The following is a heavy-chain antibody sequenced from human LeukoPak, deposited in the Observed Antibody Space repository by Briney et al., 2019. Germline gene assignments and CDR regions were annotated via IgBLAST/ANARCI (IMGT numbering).Heavy chain of an antibody. Sequence: GGSLRLSCAASGFTFSSYGMHWVRQAPGKGLEWVAVISYDGSNKYYADSVKGRFTISRDNSKNTLYLQMNSLRAEDTAVYHCAKNNGIYFGVDTFDYWGQGTLVTVSS. CDR2: ISYDGSNK. CDR3: AKNNGIYFGVDTFDY. V-gene: IGHV3-30*18. J-gene: IGHJ4*02. D-gene: IGHD3-3*01. CDR1: GFTFSSYG.